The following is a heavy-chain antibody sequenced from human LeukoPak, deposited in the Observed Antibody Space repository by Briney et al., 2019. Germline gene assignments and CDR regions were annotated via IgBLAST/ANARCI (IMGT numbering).Heavy chain of an antibody. J-gene: IGHJ6*02. V-gene: IGHV3-74*01. D-gene: IGHD3-22*01. Sequence: HAGGSLRFSCAASGFTFSSYWMHWVRQAPGKGLVWISGINTDGSTTSYADSVKGRFTISRDNSKNTLYLQMNSLRAEDTAVYYCARYLSITMIVVYYYGMDVWGQGTTVTVSS. CDR3: ARYLSITMIVVYYYGMDV. CDR2: INTDGSTT. CDR1: GFTFSSYW.